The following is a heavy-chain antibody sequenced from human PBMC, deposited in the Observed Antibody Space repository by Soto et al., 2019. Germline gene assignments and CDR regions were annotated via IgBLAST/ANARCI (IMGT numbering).Heavy chain of an antibody. CDR1: GFTLSNYG. J-gene: IGHJ5*02. CDR2: IWYDGTAT. V-gene: IGHV3-33*01. CDR3: ARNVWSSGSSRWFDT. D-gene: IGHD3-16*01. Sequence: QVQLVESGGGVVQPGRSLTLSCVASGFTLSNYGMHWVRQAPGKGLEWVAVIWYDGTATYSVDSVKGRFSISRDNAKNKLFLQLSSLRAEDTAVYYCARNVWSSGSSRWFDTWGQGTLVTVSS.